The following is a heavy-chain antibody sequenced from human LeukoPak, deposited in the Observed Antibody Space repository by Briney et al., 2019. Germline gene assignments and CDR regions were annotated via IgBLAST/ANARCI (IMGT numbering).Heavy chain of an antibody. CDR3: ARGRQRWYSSSWTRDYYMDV. CDR1: GGSFSGYY. V-gene: IGHV4-34*01. CDR2: INHSGST. Sequence: SETLSLTCAVYGGSFSGYYWSWIRQPPGTGLEWIGEINHSGSTNYNPSLKSRVTISVDTSKNQFSLKLSSVTAADTAVYYCARGRQRWYSSSWTRDYYMDVWGKGTTVTVSS. J-gene: IGHJ6*03. D-gene: IGHD6-13*01.